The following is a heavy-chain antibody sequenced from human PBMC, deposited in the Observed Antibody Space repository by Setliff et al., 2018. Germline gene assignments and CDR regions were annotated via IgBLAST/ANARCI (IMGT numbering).Heavy chain of an antibody. Sequence: SETLSLTCTVSGGSMIGGHYYWSWIRQLPGKGPEWIAYIYYSGNTYYNPSLKSRVTTSVDTSKNQFSLKINSVTAADTAVYYCARGHCSSGECPNYFDPWGQGTQVTVSS. J-gene: IGHJ5*02. CDR1: GGSMIGGHYY. D-gene: IGHD2-15*01. CDR2: IYYSGNT. V-gene: IGHV4-31*02. CDR3: ARGHCSSGECPNYFDP.